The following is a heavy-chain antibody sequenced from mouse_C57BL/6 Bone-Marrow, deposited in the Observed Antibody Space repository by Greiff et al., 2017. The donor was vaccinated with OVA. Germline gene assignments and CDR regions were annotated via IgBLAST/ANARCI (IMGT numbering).Heavy chain of an antibody. Sequence: VQLQQSGAELARPGASVKLSCKASGYTFTSYGISWVKQRTGQGLEWIGEIYPRSGNTYYNEKFKGKATLTADKSSSTAYMELRSLTSEDSAVYFCARSIYYYGSPWFAYWGQGTLVTVSA. CDR1: GYTFTSYG. J-gene: IGHJ3*01. CDR2: IYPRSGNT. V-gene: IGHV1-81*01. CDR3: ARSIYYYGSPWFAY. D-gene: IGHD1-1*01.